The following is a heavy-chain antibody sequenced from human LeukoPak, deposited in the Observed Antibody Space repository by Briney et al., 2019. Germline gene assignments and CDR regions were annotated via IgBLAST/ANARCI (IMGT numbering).Heavy chain of an antibody. J-gene: IGHJ5*02. CDR1: GVSFSGYY. CDR2: INHSGST. CDR3: AGDCSSTSCYSTGFDP. D-gene: IGHD2-2*01. Sequence: SETLSLTCAVYGVSFSGYYWSWIRQPPGKGLEWIGEINHSGSTNYNPSLKSRVTISVDTYKNQFSLKLSSMTAADTAVYYFAGDCSSTSCYSTGFDPWGQGTLVTVSS. V-gene: IGHV4-34*01.